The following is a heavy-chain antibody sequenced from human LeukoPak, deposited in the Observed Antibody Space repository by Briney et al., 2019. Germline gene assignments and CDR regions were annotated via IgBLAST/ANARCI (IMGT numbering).Heavy chain of an antibody. CDR3: ASPQLRFSSGAFDI. CDR1: GGSISSSSYY. D-gene: IGHD3-3*01. J-gene: IGHJ3*02. V-gene: IGHV4-39*01. CDR2: IYYSGST. Sequence: SETLSLTCTVSGGSISSSSYYWGWIRQPPGKGLEWIGSIYYSGSTYYNPSLKSRVTISVDTSKNQFSLKLSSVTAADTAVYYCASPQLRFSSGAFDIWGQGTMVTVSS.